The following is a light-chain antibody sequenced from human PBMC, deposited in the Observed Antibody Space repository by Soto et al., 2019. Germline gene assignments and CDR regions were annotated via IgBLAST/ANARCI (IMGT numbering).Light chain of an antibody. CDR2: DAS. CDR3: QKYNSVPLT. Sequence: DIQMTQSPSSLSASVGDRVTITCRASQAINNYLAWYQQKPGKVPKLLIYDASTLQSGVPSRFSGSGSGTDFTLTISSLQPEDVASYYCQKYNSVPLTFGGGTKVEIQ. J-gene: IGKJ4*01. V-gene: IGKV1-27*01. CDR1: QAINNY.